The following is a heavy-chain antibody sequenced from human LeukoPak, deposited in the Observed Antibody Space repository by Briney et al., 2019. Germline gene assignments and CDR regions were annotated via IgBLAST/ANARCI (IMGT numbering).Heavy chain of an antibody. Sequence: GGSLRLSCAASGFTFSSYAMSWVRQAPGKGLEWVSAISGSGGSTYYADSVKGRFTISRDNSKNTLYLQMNSLRAEDTAVYYCAKDIYYYDSSGPFDYWGQGTLVTVPS. D-gene: IGHD3-22*01. J-gene: IGHJ4*02. CDR2: ISGSGGST. CDR1: GFTFSSYA. CDR3: AKDIYYYDSSGPFDY. V-gene: IGHV3-23*01.